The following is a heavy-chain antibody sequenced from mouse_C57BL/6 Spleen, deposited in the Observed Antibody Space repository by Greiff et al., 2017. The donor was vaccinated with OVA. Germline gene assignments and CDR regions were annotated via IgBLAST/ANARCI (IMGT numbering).Heavy chain of an antibody. J-gene: IGHJ1*03. CDR3: ARGDYDGSSSWYFDV. CDR2: IDPSDSYT. Sequence: QVQLQQPGAELVMPGASVKLSCKASGYTFTSYWMHWVKQRPGQGLEWIGEIDPSDSYTNYNQKFKGKATLTVDKSSSTAYMQLSSLTSEDSAVSDCARGDYDGSSSWYFDVWGTGTTVTVSS. CDR1: GYTFTSYW. V-gene: IGHV1-69*01. D-gene: IGHD1-1*01.